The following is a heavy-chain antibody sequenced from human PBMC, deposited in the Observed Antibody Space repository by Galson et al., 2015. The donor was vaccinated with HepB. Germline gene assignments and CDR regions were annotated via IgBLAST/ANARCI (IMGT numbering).Heavy chain of an antibody. CDR3: TKPTPTNAILGSYYYDPTFGF. Sequence: QSGAEVKKPGESLKISCQGFGYSFTAYWIGWVRQVPGEGLEWMGIINPGDSDTRYSPSFQGQVTMSVDKSTRTAYLPWSSLRASDTATYYCTKPTPTNAILGSYYYDPTFGFWGQGTLVTVSS. J-gene: IGHJ4*02. CDR2: INPGDSDT. CDR1: GYSFTAYW. V-gene: IGHV5-51*01. D-gene: IGHD3-9*01.